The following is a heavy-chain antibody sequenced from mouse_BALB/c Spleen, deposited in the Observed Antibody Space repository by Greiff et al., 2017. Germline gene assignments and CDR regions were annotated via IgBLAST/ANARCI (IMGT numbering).Heavy chain of an antibody. V-gene: IGHV1-15*01. CDR1: GYTFTDYE. Sequence: VQLQQSGAELVRPGASVTLSCKASGYTFTDYEMHWVKQTPVHGLEWIGAIDPETGCTAYNQKFKGKATLTADKSSSTAYMELRSLTSEDSAVYYCTRRVHWYFDVWGAGTTVTVSS. J-gene: IGHJ1*01. CDR2: IDPETGCT. CDR3: TRRVHWYFDV.